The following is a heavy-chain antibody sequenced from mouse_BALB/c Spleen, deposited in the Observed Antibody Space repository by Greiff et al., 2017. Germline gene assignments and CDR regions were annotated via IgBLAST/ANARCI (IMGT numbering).Heavy chain of an antibody. CDR2: ISSGGSYT. J-gene: IGHJ4*01. D-gene: IGHD1-1*01. Sequence: EVMLVESGGDLVKPGGSLKLSCAASGFTFSSYGMSWVRQTPDKRLEWVATISSGGSYTYYPDSVKGRFTISRDNAKNTLYLQMSSLKSEDTAMYYGARRFTTGYYYAMDYWGQGTSVTVSS. CDR3: ARRFTTGYYYAMDY. CDR1: GFTFSSYG. V-gene: IGHV5-6*02.